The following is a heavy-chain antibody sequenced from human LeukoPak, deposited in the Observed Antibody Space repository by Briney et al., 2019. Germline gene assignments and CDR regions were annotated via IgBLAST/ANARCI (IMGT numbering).Heavy chain of an antibody. CDR3: ARADWGSFDY. V-gene: IGHV3-7*01. CDR2: INQGGSDK. J-gene: IGHJ4*02. D-gene: IGHD7-27*01. CDR1: GFTFGIYW. Sequence: GGSLRLSCAASGFTFGIYWMSWVRQTPGKGLEWVANINQGGSDKYYVDSVKGGFTISRDNTKDSMYRQMNRLRAEDRAVYYCARADWGSFDYWGQGTLVTVSS.